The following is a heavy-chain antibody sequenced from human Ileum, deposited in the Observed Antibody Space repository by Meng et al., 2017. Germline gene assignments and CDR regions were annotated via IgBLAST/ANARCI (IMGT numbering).Heavy chain of an antibody. Sequence: HLQLQESGSGLVTASQTLSLTRTVSGGSISSSAYSWTWIRQPPGKGLEWIGYIYQVGSTNYNPSLKSRVTILVDTSKNQFSLKLTSVTAADTAVYYCASSTSGPELNYWGQGTLVTVSS. V-gene: IGHV4-30-2*01. D-gene: IGHD2/OR15-2a*01. CDR2: IYQVGST. CDR3: ASSTSGPELNY. CDR1: GGSISSSAYS. J-gene: IGHJ4*02.